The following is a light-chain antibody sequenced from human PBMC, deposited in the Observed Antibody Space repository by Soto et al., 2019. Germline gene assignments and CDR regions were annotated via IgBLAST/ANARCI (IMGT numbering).Light chain of an antibody. V-gene: IGKV2-24*01. J-gene: IGKJ2*01. Sequence: DVVMTQNPLSSPVTLGQPASISCRSSESLQHRDGNTYLNWLQQRPGQPPRLLIYKVSNRFSGVPDRFSGSGAGTDSTPKISRVEAEDVGVYYCMQATQYRPYTFGQGTKLEIK. CDR1: ESLQHRDGNTY. CDR3: MQATQYRPYT. CDR2: KVS.